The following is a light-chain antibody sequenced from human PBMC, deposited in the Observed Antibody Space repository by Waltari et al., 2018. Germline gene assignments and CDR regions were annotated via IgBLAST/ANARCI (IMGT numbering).Light chain of an antibody. Sequence: DIQMTQSPSSLSASAGDRITITCRASQNINSHLNWYQQKPGRAPRVLIYGASNLETGVTSRFSGSGSGTDFTLTISGLQPEDFATYFCQQTYTTPPVTFGAGTKVEIK. CDR2: GAS. V-gene: IGKV1-39*01. CDR1: QNINSH. CDR3: QQTYTTPPVT. J-gene: IGKJ4*01.